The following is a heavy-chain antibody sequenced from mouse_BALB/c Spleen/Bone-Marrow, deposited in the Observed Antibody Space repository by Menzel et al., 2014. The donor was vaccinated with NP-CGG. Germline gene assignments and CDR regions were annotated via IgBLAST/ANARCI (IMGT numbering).Heavy chain of an antibody. V-gene: IGHV7-3*02. J-gene: IGHJ1*01. CDR2: IRNKAKGYTT. Sequence: EVQWVESGGGLVQPGGSLILSCATSGFTFSDYYMSWVRQPPGKALEWLGFIRNKAKGYTTEYIPSVKGRFTISRDNSQSMLYLQMNTLRAEDSATYYCARDRNNDIHWYLDVWGAGTTVTVSS. D-gene: IGHD2-12*01. CDR3: ARDRNNDIHWYLDV. CDR1: GFTFSDYY.